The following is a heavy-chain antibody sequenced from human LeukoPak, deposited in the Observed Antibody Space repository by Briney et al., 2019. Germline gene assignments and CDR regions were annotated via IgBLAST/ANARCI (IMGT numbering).Heavy chain of an antibody. V-gene: IGHV1-46*01. CDR1: GYTFTSYY. D-gene: IGHD6-13*01. CDR2: INPSGGST. Sequence: ASVKVSCKASGYTFTSYYMHWARQAPGQGLEWMGLINPSGGSTSYAQKFQGRVTMTRDTSTSTVYMELSSLRSEDTAVYYCARNSPSAAGTFYFHYWGQGTLVTVSS. J-gene: IGHJ4*02. CDR3: ARNSPSAAGTFYFHY.